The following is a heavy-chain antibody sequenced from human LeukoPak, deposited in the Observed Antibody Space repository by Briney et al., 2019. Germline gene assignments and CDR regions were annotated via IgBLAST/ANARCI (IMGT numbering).Heavy chain of an antibody. V-gene: IGHV3-23*01. J-gene: IGHJ4*02. CDR3: AARPPRVVAGPFDY. Sequence: PGRSLRLSCAASGFTFSRSAVHWVRQAPGKGLEWLSTISGSGDNTYYADSVKGRFTISRDNSKNTLYLQMSRLRVEDTAVYYCAARPPRVVAGPFDYWGQGTLVTVSS. D-gene: IGHD6-19*01. CDR2: ISGSGDNT. CDR1: GFTFSRSA.